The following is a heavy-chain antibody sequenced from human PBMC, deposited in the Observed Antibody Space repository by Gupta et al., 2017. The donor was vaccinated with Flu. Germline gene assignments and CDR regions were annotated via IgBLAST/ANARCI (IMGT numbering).Heavy chain of an antibody. J-gene: IGHJ5*02. V-gene: IGHV4-59*08. CDR3: ARPFDRRFDP. CDR2: IYYSGAT. Sequence: QVQLQESSPGLVKPSETLSLTCTVSGVSLSNYYWSWIRQPPGKGPEWIGFIYYSGATNYNPSLRGRVTMSIDASKNQFSLKLASVTAADTAVYYCARPFDRRFDPWGQGTLVTVSS. CDR1: GVSLSNYY.